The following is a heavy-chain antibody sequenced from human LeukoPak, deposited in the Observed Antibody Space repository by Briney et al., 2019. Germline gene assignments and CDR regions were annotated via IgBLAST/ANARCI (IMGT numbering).Heavy chain of an antibody. CDR2: IGYIETNI. CDR3: ARGVGGADY. Sequence: GGSLRLSCAASGFSFSSFGLHWVRQAPGKGLEWVAFIGYIETNIHYADSVKGRFTISRDNAKNTLYLQMNSLRIEDTALYYCARGVGGADYWGQGTLVTVSS. CDR1: GFSFSSFG. J-gene: IGHJ4*02. D-gene: IGHD2-21*01. V-gene: IGHV3-30*02.